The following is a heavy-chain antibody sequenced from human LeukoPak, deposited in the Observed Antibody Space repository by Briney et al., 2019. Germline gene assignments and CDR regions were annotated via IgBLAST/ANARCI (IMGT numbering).Heavy chain of an antibody. J-gene: IGHJ3*02. CDR2: IYYSGST. D-gene: IGHD6-19*01. CDR1: GGSISSYY. Sequence: SETLSLTCTVSGGSISSYYWSWIRRPPGKGLEWIGYIYYSGSTNYNPSLKSRVTISVDTSKNQFSLKLSSVTAADTAVYYCARHGGWAFDIWGQGTMVTVSS. CDR3: ARHGGWAFDI. V-gene: IGHV4-59*08.